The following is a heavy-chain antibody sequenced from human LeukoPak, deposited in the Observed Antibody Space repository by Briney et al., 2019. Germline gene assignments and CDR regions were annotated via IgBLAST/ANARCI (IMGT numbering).Heavy chain of an antibody. Sequence: PSETLSLTCTVSGGSISSYYWSWLRQPAGKGREWSGRIYTSGSTNYNPSLKSRVTMSVDTSKNQFSLKLSSVTAADTAVYYCARGGPNWNYPDDAFDIWGQGTMVTVSS. CDR2: IYTSGST. J-gene: IGHJ3*02. CDR3: ARGGPNWNYPDDAFDI. CDR1: GGSISSYY. D-gene: IGHD1-7*01. V-gene: IGHV4-4*07.